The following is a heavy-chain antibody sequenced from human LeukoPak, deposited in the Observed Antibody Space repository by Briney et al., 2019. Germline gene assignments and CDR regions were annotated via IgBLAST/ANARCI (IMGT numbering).Heavy chain of an antibody. V-gene: IGHV5-51*01. CDR2: IYPGDSDT. J-gene: IGHJ4*02. Sequence: ASVKVSCKGSGYSFTSYWIGWVRQMPGKGLEWMGIIYPGDSDTRYSPSFQGQDTISAGKSISTAYLQWSSLKASDTAMYYCARRPAGYSYGPSDYWGQGTLVTVSS. CDR1: GYSFTSYW. CDR3: ARRPAGYSYGPSDY. D-gene: IGHD5-18*01.